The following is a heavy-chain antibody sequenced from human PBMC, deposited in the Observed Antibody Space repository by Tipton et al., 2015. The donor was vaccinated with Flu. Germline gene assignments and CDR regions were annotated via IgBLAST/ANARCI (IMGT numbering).Heavy chain of an antibody. V-gene: IGHV4-59*01. J-gene: IGHJ4*02. CDR1: GGSISSSY. D-gene: IGHD3-3*01. CDR3: AKASGVLEWRSWTFDS. Sequence: TLSLTCTVSGGSISSSYWSWIRQPPGKGLEYIGHIYYTGGTKYNPSLKSRVTISIDTSKNHFSLNLNSVTAADTAVYYCAKASGVLEWRSWTFDSWGKGTLVTVSS. CDR2: IYYTGGT.